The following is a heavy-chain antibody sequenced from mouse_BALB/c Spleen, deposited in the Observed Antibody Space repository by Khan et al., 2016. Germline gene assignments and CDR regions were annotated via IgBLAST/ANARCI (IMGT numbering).Heavy chain of an antibody. CDR1: GYSITSDYA. CDR2: ISYSGTT. CDR3: GRRGARATDY. J-gene: IGHJ2*01. D-gene: IGHD3-1*01. V-gene: IGHV3-2*02. Sequence: EVQLQELGPGLVIPSQSLSLTCTVTGYSITSDYAWNWIRQFLGNKLEWMGYISYSGTTSYNPSLKIRISITRDTSKNQVFLQLTSVATEDSATYYCGRRGARATDYWGQGTTLTVSS.